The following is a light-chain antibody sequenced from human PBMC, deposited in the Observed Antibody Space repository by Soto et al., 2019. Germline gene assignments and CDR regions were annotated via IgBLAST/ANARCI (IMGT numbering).Light chain of an antibody. CDR2: AAS. J-gene: IGKJ4*01. CDR3: QQYYSAPRT. V-gene: IGKV1-27*01. Sequence: DIQMTQSPSSLSASVGDRVTITCRASQGISNSLAWYQQKPGQVPNLLIYAASTLQSGVPSRFSVRTSGTDFTLTISSLQPEDVATYYCQQYYSAPRTFGGGTKVEI. CDR1: QGISNS.